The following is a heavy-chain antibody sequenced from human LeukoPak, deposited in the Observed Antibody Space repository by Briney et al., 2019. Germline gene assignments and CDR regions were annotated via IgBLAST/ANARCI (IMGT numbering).Heavy chain of an antibody. J-gene: IGHJ6*02. V-gene: IGHV3-9*01. CDR2: ISWNSGSI. CDR1: GFTFDDYA. Sequence: GGSLRLSCAASGFTFDDYAMHWVRQAPGKGLEWVSGISWNSGSIGYADSVKGRFTISRDNAKNSLYLQMNSLRAEDTALYYCTKGLAGDHYYYYGMDVWGQGTTVTVSS. D-gene: IGHD6-19*01. CDR3: TKGLAGDHYYYYGMDV.